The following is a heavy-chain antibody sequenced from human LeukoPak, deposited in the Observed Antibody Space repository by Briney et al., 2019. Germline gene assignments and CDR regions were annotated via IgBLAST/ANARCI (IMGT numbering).Heavy chain of an antibody. CDR1: GFTFSRYG. CDR3: AREMLRLGELSPTPLDY. Sequence: GGSLRLSCAASGFTFSRYGMHWVRQAPGKGLEWVTAISYDGSNKYYADSVKGRFTISRDNSKNTLYLQMNSLRAEDTAVYYCAREMLRLGELSPTPLDYWGQGTLVTVSS. D-gene: IGHD3-16*02. V-gene: IGHV3-30*04. CDR2: ISYDGSNK. J-gene: IGHJ4*02.